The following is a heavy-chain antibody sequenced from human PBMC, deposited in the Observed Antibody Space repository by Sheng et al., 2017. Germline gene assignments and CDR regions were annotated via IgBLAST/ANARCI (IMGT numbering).Heavy chain of an antibody. CDR2: ISGSGGST. CDR3: AKASAYYGSGNYYYMDV. D-gene: IGHD3-10*01. CDR1: GFTFSSYA. J-gene: IGHJ6*03. Sequence: EVQLVESGGGLVQPGGSLRLSCAASGFTFSSYAMSWVRQAPGKGLEWVSAISGSGGSTYYADSVKGRFTISRDNSKNTLYLQMNSLRAEDTAVYYCAKASAYYGSGNYYYMDVWGQGTTVTVSS. V-gene: IGHV3-23*04.